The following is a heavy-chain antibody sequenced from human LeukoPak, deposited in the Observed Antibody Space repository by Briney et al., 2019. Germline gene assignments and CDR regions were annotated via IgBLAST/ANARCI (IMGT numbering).Heavy chain of an antibody. CDR2: IIPIFGTA. CDR3: ARGQTSGSYLATFDY. D-gene: IGHD3-10*01. V-gene: IGHV1-69*13. J-gene: IGHJ4*02. CDR1: GYTFTGYY. Sequence: SVKVSCKASGYTFTGYYMHWVRQAPGQGLEWMGGIIPIFGTANYAQKFQGRVTITADESTSTAYMELSSLRSEDTAVYYCARGQTSGSYLATFDYWGQGTLVTVSS.